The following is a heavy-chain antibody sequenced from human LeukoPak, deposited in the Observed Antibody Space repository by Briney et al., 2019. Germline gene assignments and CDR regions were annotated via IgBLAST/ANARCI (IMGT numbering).Heavy chain of an antibody. CDR1: SGSISSGGYY. V-gene: IGHV4-31*03. CDR3: ARVSGYSYTSGYYFDY. CDR2: IYYSGST. J-gene: IGHJ4*02. D-gene: IGHD5-18*01. Sequence: SETLSLTRTVSSGSISSGGYYWSWIRQHPGKGLEWIGYIYYSGSTYYNLSLKSRVTISVDTSKNQFSLKLGSVTAADTAVYYCARVSGYSYTSGYYFDYWGQGTLVTVSS.